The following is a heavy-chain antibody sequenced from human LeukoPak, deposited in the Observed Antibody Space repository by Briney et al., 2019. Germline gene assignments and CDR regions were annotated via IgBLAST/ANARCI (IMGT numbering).Heavy chain of an antibody. J-gene: IGHJ4*02. V-gene: IGHV1-18*01. D-gene: IGHD3-22*01. CDR2: ISAYNGNT. CDR3: ARGYYDSSGYTHFDY. Sequence: GASVKVSCKASGYTFTSYGISWVRQAPGQGLEWMGWISAYNGNTNYAQKLQGRVTMTTDTSTSTAYMELSSLRSEDTAVYYCARGYYDSSGYTHFDYWGQGTLVTVSS. CDR1: GYTFTSYG.